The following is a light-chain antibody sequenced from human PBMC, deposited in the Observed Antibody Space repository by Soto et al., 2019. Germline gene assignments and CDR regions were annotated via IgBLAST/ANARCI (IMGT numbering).Light chain of an antibody. Sequence: QSVLTQPPPASGTPGQRVTISCSGSSSNIGTYTVNWYQQFPGTAPELLIYNNDQRPSGVPDRFSGFKYGTAASLAISGLQSEDEAEYYCAAWDDSLSGLYVFGTGTKVTVL. CDR2: NND. J-gene: IGLJ1*01. CDR1: SSNIGTYT. CDR3: AAWDDSLSGLYV. V-gene: IGLV1-44*01.